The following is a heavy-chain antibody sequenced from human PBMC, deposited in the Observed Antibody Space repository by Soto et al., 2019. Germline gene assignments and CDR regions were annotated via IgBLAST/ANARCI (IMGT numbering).Heavy chain of an antibody. J-gene: IGHJ6*02. CDR1: GYTFTSYD. Sequence: VASVKVSCKASGYTFTSYDINWVRQATGQGLEWMGWMNPNSGNTGYAQKFQGRVTMTRNTSISTAYMELSSLRSEDTAVYYCARASGAMVRPLSGYYYGMDVWGQGTTVTVSS. CDR3: ARASGAMVRPLSGYYYGMDV. D-gene: IGHD3-10*01. CDR2: MNPNSGNT. V-gene: IGHV1-8*01.